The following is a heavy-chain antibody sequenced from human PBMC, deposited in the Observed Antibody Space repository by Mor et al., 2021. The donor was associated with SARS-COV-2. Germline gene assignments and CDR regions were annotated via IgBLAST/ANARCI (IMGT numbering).Heavy chain of an antibody. CDR3: ARVGGGYSYGIFDY. J-gene: IGHJ4*02. Sequence: YSGSTYYNPSLKSRVTISVDTSKNQFSLKLSSVTAADTAVYYCARVGGGYSYGIFDYWGQGTLVTVSS. V-gene: IGHV4-39*07. CDR2: YSGST. D-gene: IGHD5-18*01.